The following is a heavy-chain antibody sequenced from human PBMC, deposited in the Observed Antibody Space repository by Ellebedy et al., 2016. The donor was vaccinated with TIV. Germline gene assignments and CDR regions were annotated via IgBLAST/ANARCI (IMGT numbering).Heavy chain of an antibody. J-gene: IGHJ4*02. V-gene: IGHV3-66*04. Sequence: GESLKISCAASRFTFSSYAMHWVRQAPGKGLEWVSGIYSGGSTYYADCVKGRFTISRDNSTNTLYLQINSLRAEDTAVYYCSRHTDYALDYWGQGALVTVSS. CDR2: IYSGGST. CDR3: SRHTDYALDY. D-gene: IGHD4-17*01. CDR1: RFTFSSYA.